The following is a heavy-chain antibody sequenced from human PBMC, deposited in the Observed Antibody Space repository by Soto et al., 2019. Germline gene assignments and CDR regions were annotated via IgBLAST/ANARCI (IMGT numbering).Heavy chain of an antibody. V-gene: IGHV3-7*03. CDR1: GFRLSLFW. D-gene: IGHD3-16*01. Sequence: GGSLRLSCAASGFRLSLFWMSWVRQTPGKGLEWVANINEDGSEKFFADSVKGRFTIPRDNAKNSLSLQMNSLTADDTAVYYCARTGWPQSSYYFDYWGQGTLVTVSS. CDR3: ARTGWPQSSYYFDY. CDR2: INEDGSEK. J-gene: IGHJ4*02.